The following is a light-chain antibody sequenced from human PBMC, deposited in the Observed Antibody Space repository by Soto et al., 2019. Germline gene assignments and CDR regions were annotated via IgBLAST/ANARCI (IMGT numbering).Light chain of an antibody. CDR3: AAWDDSLVV. J-gene: IGLJ2*01. CDR1: SSNIGSNT. CDR2: SNN. Sequence: QSVLTQPPSASGTPGQRVTISCSGSSSNIGSNTVNWYQQLPGTAPQLLIYSNNQRPSGVPDRFSGSKSGTSASLAISGLQSEDEAEYYCAAWDDSLVVFVGGTKLTVL. V-gene: IGLV1-44*01.